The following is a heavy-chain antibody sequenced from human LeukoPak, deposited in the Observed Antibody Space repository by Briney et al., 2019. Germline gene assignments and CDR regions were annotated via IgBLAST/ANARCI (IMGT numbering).Heavy chain of an antibody. CDR2: IYYSGST. CDR3: ARQRGYSYGYDY. D-gene: IGHD5-18*01. CDR1: GGSISSYY. V-gene: IGHV4-59*08. J-gene: IGHJ4*02. Sequence: SETLSLTCTVSGGSISSYYWSWIRQPPGKGLEWIGYIYYSGSTNYNPSLKSRVTISVDTSKNQFSLKLSSVTAADTAVYCCARQRGYSYGYDYWGQGTLVTVSS.